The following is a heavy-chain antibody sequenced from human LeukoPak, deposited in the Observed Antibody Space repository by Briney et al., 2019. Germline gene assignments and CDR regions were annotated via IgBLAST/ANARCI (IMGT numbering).Heavy chain of an antibody. CDR2: ISAYNGNT. J-gene: IGHJ5*02. CDR1: GFTFTNYG. D-gene: IGHD3-10*01. V-gene: IGHV1-18*01. Sequence: LRASVKVSCKASGFTFTNYGFSWVRQAPGQGLEWMGWISAYNGNTNYAQKLQGRVTMTTDTSTSTAYMELRSLRSDDTAVYYCAREADLWFGELLRGVNWFDPWGQGTLVTVSS. CDR3: AREADLWFGELLRGVNWFDP.